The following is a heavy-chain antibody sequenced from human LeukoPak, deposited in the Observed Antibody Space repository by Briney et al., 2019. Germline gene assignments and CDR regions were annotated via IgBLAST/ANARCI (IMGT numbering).Heavy chain of an antibody. CDR3: ARDRCSGGSCYQGDAFDI. V-gene: IGHV1-2*02. D-gene: IGHD2-15*01. CDR2: INPNSGGT. J-gene: IGHJ3*02. CDR1: GYTFTGYY. Sequence: EASVKVSCKASGYTFTGYYMHWVRQAPGQGLEWMGWINPNSGGTNYAQKFQGRVTMTRDTSISTAYMELSRLRSDDTAVYYCARDRCSGGSCYQGDAFDIWGQGTMVTVSS.